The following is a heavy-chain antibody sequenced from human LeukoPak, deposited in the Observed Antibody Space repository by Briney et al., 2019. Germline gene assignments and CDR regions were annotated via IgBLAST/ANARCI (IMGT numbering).Heavy chain of an antibody. CDR3: ARREYYYDSSGYYYYMDV. CDR2: ISAYNGNT. D-gene: IGHD3-22*01. CDR1: GYPFTDYF. J-gene: IGHJ6*03. V-gene: IGHV1-18*04. Sequence: AAVKVSCKASGYPFTDYFMHWVRQAPGQGLEWMGWISAYNGNTNYAQKLQGRVTMTTDTSTSTAYMELRSLRSDDTAVYYCARREYYYDSSGYYYYMDVWGKGTTVTVSS.